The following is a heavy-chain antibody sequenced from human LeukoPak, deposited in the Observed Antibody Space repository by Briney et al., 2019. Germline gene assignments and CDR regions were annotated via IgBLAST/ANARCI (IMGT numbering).Heavy chain of an antibody. J-gene: IGHJ5*02. CDR2: IIPILGIA. CDR1: GGTFSSYA. CDR3: ARDPKFMT. V-gene: IGHV1-69*04. Sequence: SVKVSCKASGGTFSSYAISWVRQALGQGLEWMGRIIPILGIANYAQKFQGRVTITADKSTSTAYMELSSLRSEDTAVYYCARDPKFMTWGQGTLVTVSS.